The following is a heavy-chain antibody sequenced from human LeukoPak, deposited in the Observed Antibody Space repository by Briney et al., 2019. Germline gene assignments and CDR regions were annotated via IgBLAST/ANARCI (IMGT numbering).Heavy chain of an antibody. J-gene: IGHJ1*01. V-gene: IGHV3-30-3*01. CDR1: GFTVSLFS. D-gene: IGHD6-13*01. Sequence: GGSLRLSCAASGFTVSLFSIHWVRQAPGKGLEWVAVMSHDGINKDYADKDYAESVKGRFTISRDTSNNTLFLQMNSLRDEDTAVYYCARDHSNTWYGTPYTTSQTSEYFQQWGQGTLVTVSS. CDR2: MSHDGINK. CDR3: ARDHSNTWYGTPYTTSQTSEYFQQ.